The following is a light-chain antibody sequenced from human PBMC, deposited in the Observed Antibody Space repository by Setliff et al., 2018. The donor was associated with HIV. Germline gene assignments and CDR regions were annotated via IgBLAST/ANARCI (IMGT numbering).Light chain of an antibody. CDR1: SSDVGGYNY. CDR3: SSYTSSTPLYV. CDR2: DVS. J-gene: IGLJ1*01. V-gene: IGLV2-14*03. Sequence: QSALTQPASVSGSPGQSITISCTGTSSDVGGYNYVSWYQQHPGKAPKLIIYDVSNRPSGVSNRFSGSKSGNTASLTISGLQAEDEADYYCSSYTSSTPLYVFGNGTKVTVL.